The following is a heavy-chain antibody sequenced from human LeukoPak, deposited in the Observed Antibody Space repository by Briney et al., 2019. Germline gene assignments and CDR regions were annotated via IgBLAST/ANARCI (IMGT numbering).Heavy chain of an antibody. Sequence: ASVKVSCKASGYTFTGYYMHWVRQAPGQGLEWMGWINPNGGGTNYAQKFQGRVTMTRDTSISTAYMELSRLRSDDTAVYYCARPYCSGGSCYYDYWGQGTLVTVSS. D-gene: IGHD2-15*01. CDR2: INPNGGGT. CDR3: ARPYCSGGSCYYDY. J-gene: IGHJ4*02. CDR1: GYTFTGYY. V-gene: IGHV1-2*02.